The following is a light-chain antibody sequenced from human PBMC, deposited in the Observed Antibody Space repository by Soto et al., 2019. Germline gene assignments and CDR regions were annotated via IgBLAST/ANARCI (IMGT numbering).Light chain of an antibody. CDR2: ATS. Sequence: EIVLTQSPGTVSFSPGESATLSCRASQSISRSDLAWYQHRPGQSPRLLIYATSRRATGIPDRFTGGGAGPGFTITISRLEPEDSAVYYCQQYGSSPTFGGGTKVEIK. J-gene: IGKJ4*01. V-gene: IGKV3-20*01. CDR3: QQYGSSPT. CDR1: QSISRSD.